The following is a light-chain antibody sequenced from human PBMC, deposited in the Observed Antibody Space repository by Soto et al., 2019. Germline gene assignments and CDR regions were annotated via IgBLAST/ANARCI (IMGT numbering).Light chain of an antibody. V-gene: IGKV1-5*03. CDR1: QSISSW. CDR3: QQYNSPSIT. J-gene: IGKJ5*01. CDR2: KAS. Sequence: DIQMTQSPSTLSASVGDRVTITCRASQSISSWLAWYQQKPGKAPKLLIYKASSLESVVPSRFSGSRSGTEFTLTISSLQPDDFATYYCQQYNSPSITFGQGTRLEIK.